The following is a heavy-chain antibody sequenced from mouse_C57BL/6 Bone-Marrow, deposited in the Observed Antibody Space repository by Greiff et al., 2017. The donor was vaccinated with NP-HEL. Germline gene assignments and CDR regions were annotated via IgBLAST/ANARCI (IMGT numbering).Heavy chain of an antibody. D-gene: IGHD1-1*01. CDR1: GFSLTSYG. V-gene: IGHV2-6-1*01. CDR2: IWSDGST. J-gene: IGHJ4*01. CDR3: ARHELRDYYAMDY. Sequence: VQLQQSGPGLVAPSQSLSITCTVSGFSLTSYGVHWVRQPPGKGLEWLVVIWSDGSTTYNSALKSRLSISKDNSKSQVFLKMNSLQTDDTAMYYCARHELRDYYAMDYWGQGTSVTVSS.